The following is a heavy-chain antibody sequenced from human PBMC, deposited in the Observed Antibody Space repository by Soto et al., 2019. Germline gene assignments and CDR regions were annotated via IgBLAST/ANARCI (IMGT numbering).Heavy chain of an antibody. J-gene: IGHJ4*02. CDR2: INSDGGIT. CDR1: RFSLSTYW. V-gene: IGHV3-74*01. D-gene: IGHD3-9*01. Sequence: EVQLVESGGGLVQPGGSLRLSCVASRFSLSTYWMYWVRQAPGKGLMWVSRINSDGGITNYADPVKGRFTISRDNAKNTLYLQMNSLRADDTAVYYCARDLGKYDRHYFDNWGQGTLVTVSS. CDR3: ARDLGKYDRHYFDN.